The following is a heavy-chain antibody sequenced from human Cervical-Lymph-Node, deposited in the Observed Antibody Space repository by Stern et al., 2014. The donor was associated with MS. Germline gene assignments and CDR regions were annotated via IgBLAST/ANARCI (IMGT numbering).Heavy chain of an antibody. D-gene: IGHD1-26*01. Sequence: EESGPTLVKPTQTLTLTCDFSGFSLTTSGVGVGWIRQPPGKALEGLALLYWDDEKRYSPSLKNRLSIITDTAKNQVVLTMTNMDPVDTGTYYCAHRSTSVAGAWASWGQGILVVVSS. CDR1: GFSLTTSGVG. CDR3: AHRSTSVAGAWAS. J-gene: IGHJ5*02. V-gene: IGHV2-5*02. CDR2: LYWDDEK.